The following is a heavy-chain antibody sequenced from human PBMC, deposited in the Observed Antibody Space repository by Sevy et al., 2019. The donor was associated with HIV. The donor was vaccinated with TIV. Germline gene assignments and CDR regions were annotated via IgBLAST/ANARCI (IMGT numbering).Heavy chain of an antibody. V-gene: IGHV3-30-3*01. CDR1: GFAFSNYFA. J-gene: IGHJ6*02. Sequence: GGSLRLSCAASGFAFSNYFAMHWVRRAPGRGLEGVALISFDGSDKYYADSVKGRFTISRDNLKNTLFLQMNSLTTEDTAVYYCARPRANYVDHYFFFAMDVWGQGTTVTVSS. CDR2: ISFDGSDK. D-gene: IGHD4-17*01. CDR3: ARPRANYVDHYFFFAMDV.